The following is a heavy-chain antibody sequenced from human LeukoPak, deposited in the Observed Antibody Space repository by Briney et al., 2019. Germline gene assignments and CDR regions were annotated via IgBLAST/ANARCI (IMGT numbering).Heavy chain of an antibody. D-gene: IGHD1-26*01. CDR3: ARDVGATFEFY. CDR2: ISSSSSYI. J-gene: IGHJ4*02. CDR1: GFTFSSYS. Sequence: GGSLRLSCAASGFTFSSYSMNWVRQAPGKGLEWVSSISSSSSYIYYADSVKGRFTISRDNAKNSLYLQMNSLRAEGTAVYYCARDVGATFEFYWGQGTLVTVSS. V-gene: IGHV3-21*01.